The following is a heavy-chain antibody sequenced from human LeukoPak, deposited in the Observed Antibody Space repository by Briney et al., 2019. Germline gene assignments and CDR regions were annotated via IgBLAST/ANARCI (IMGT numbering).Heavy chain of an antibody. V-gene: IGHV3-23*01. CDR3: VKDSGRSSSFFFDH. D-gene: IGHD6-19*01. J-gene: IGHJ5*02. CDR2: LSRSSYST. CDR1: GFVFGEHA. Sequence: GGSLRLSCTAAGFVFGEHAMSWVRQSPERGLEWVSGLSRSSYSTHYGGSVKGRFTISRDNSKNELYLEMTSLRAEDTAVYYCVKDSGRSSSFFFDHWGQGTRVTVSS.